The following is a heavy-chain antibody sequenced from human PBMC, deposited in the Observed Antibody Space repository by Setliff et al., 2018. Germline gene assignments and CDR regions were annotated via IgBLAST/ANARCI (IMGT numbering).Heavy chain of an antibody. J-gene: IGHJ6*03. CDR2: INTKTATP. Sequence: GASVKVSCKVSGYTISSYPLNWVRQAPGQGLEWMGWINTKTATPSYAQGFTGRFVFSLDTSVSTAYLQIYSLKAEDTAVYYCARASRFGTAIYKGDYYMDVWGNGTTVTVSS. CDR3: ARASRFGTAIYKGDYYMDV. D-gene: IGHD2-21*02. V-gene: IGHV7-4-1*01. CDR1: GYTISSYP.